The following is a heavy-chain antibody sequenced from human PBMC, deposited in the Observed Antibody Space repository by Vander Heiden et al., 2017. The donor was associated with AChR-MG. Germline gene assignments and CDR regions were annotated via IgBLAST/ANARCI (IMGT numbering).Heavy chain of an antibody. D-gene: IGHD2-2*01. CDR1: GFTFRDYS. Sequence: EVQLVESGGGLVQPGGSLGVSCPASGFTFRDYSMNWVRQAPGKGLEWISYISTSSIAIYYADSVKGRFTIFRDDAKNSLYLQMNSLRDEDTAVYYCVRGGYCGSDSCSLYWGQGTLITVSP. V-gene: IGHV3-48*02. CDR3: VRGGYCGSDSCSLY. J-gene: IGHJ4*02. CDR2: ISTSSIAI.